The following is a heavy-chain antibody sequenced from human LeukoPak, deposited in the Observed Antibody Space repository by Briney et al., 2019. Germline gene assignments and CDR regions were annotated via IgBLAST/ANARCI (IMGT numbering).Heavy chain of an antibody. CDR1: GFTFSSYW. J-gene: IGHJ6*03. V-gene: IGHV3-7*01. CDR3: ARSGDPGGSWSNYYYYMDV. Sequence: GGSLRLSCAASGFTFSSYWMSWVRQAPGKGLEWVANIKQDGSEKYYVDSVKGRFTISRDNAKNSLYPQMNSLRAEDTAVYYCARSGDPGGSWSNYYYYMDVWGKGTTVTVSS. CDR2: IKQDGSEK. D-gene: IGHD6-13*01.